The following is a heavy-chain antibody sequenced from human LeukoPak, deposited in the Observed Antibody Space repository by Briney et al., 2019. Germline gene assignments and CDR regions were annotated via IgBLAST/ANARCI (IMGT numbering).Heavy chain of an antibody. D-gene: IGHD5-18*01. V-gene: IGHV3-11*04. Sequence: PGVSLRLSCAASGFTFSDYYMSWIRQAPGKGLEWVSYISSSGSTIYYADSVKGRFTISRDNAKNSLYLQMNSLRAEDTAVYYCARDAQLWSNWFDPWGQGTLVTVSS. CDR2: ISSSGSTI. CDR3: ARDAQLWSNWFDP. CDR1: GFTFSDYY. J-gene: IGHJ5*02.